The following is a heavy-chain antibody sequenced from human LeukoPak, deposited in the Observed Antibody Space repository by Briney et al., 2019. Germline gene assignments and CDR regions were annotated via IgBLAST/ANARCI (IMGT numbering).Heavy chain of an antibody. CDR1: GFTFSSYE. Sequence: PGGSLRLSCAASGFTFSSYEMNWIRQAPEKGLEGISYISSSGSTIFDADSVKGRFTISRDNAKNSLYLQMNSLRAEDTAVYYCARVGYLEGGVDYWGQGTLVTVSS. CDR3: ARVGYLEGGVDY. J-gene: IGHJ4*02. V-gene: IGHV3-48*03. CDR2: ISSSGSTI. D-gene: IGHD2-21*01.